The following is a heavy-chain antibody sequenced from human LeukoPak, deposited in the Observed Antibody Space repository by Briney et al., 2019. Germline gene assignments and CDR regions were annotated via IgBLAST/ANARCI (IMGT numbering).Heavy chain of an antibody. J-gene: IGHJ4*02. CDR2: IYYSGST. CDR3: ARDSPYYYDSSGYFDY. CDR1: GGSISSGDYY. V-gene: IGHV4-30-4*01. Sequence: SETLSLTCTVSGGSISSGDYYWSWIRQPPGKGLEWIGYIYYSGSTYYNPSLKSRVTISVDTSKNQFSLKLGSVAAADTAVYYCARDSPYYYDSSGYFDYWGQGTLVTVSS. D-gene: IGHD3-22*01.